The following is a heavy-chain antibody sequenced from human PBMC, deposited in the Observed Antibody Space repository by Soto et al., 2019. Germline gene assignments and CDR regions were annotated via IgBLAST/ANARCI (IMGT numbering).Heavy chain of an antibody. CDR1: GGSISSSSYY. V-gene: IGHV4-39*01. CDR3: ARHVHSSSSKRANCYYYYGMDV. J-gene: IGHJ6*02. D-gene: IGHD6-6*01. Sequence: QLQLQESGPGLVKPSETLSLTCTVSGGSISSSSYYWGWIRQPPGKGLEWIGSIYYSGSTYYNPSLKSRVTISLDTSKNNVSLKLSSVTASDTAVYSCARHVHSSSSKRANCYYYYGMDVWGQGTTVTVSS. CDR2: IYYSGST.